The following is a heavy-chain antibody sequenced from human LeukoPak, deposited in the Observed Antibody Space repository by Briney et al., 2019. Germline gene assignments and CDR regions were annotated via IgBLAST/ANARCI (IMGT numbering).Heavy chain of an antibody. Sequence: GASVKVSCKASGGTFSSYAISWVRQAPGQGLEWMGGIIPIFGTANYAQKFQGRVTITADESTSTAYMELSSLRSEDTAVYYCASPQDVAAAIGPQTLSYWGQGTLVTVSS. J-gene: IGHJ4*02. CDR2: IIPIFGTA. D-gene: IGHD2-2*02. CDR1: GGTFSSYA. CDR3: ASPQDVAAAIGPQTLSY. V-gene: IGHV1-69*13.